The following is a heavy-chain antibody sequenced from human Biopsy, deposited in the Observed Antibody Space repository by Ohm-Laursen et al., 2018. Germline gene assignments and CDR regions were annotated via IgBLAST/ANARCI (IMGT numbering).Heavy chain of an antibody. CDR3: TTYDNSGDYRGY. V-gene: IGHV3-73*01. D-gene: IGHD4-23*01. Sequence: SLRLSCAASGFTFGDSAMRWVRQASGKGLEWIGRIRSKVNNYATAYAASVTGRFTISRDDSKSTAYLQMNSLKTEDTAVYYCTTYDNSGDYRGYWGQGTQVTVSS. J-gene: IGHJ4*02. CDR1: GFTFGDSA. CDR2: IRSKVNNYAT.